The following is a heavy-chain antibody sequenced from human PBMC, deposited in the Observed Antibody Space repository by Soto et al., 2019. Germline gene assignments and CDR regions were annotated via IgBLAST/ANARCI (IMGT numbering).Heavy chain of an antibody. CDR1: GFTFSSYA. J-gene: IGHJ4*02. V-gene: IGHV3-23*01. D-gene: IGHD6-13*01. CDR2: ISGSGDST. CDR3: ARRGPGTYFDY. Sequence: EVQLLDSGGGLVQPGGSLRLSCAASGFTFSSYAMNWVRQAPGKGLEWVSVISGSGDSTYYADSVKGRFTISRDNSKNTLYLQMHRLRAEDTAVYYCARRGPGTYFDYWGQGTLVTVSS.